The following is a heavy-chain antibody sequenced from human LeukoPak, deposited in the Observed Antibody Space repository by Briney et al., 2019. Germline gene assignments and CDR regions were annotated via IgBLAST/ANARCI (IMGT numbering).Heavy chain of an antibody. V-gene: IGHV4-34*01. J-gene: IGHJ4*02. Sequence: TSETLSLTCAVYGGSFSGYYWSWIRQPPGKGLEWIGEINHSGSTNYNPSLKSRVTISVDTSKNQFSLKLSSVTAADTAVYYCARAPRNYYDSSGYYFDYWGQGTLVTVSS. CDR3: ARAPRNYYDSSGYYFDY. CDR2: INHSGST. CDR1: GGSFSGYY. D-gene: IGHD3-22*01.